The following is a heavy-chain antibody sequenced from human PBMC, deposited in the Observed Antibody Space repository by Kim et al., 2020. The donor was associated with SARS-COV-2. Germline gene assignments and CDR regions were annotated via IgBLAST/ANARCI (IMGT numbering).Heavy chain of an antibody. J-gene: IGHJ4*02. Sequence: GGSLRLSCAASGFTFSSYGMHWVRQAPGKGLEWVAVISYDGSNKYYADSVKGRFTISRDNSKNTLYLQMNSLRAEDTAVYYCAKGGDYYGSGSPTDYWGQGTLVTVSS. V-gene: IGHV3-30*18. CDR2: ISYDGSNK. CDR3: AKGGDYYGSGSPTDY. CDR1: GFTFSSYG. D-gene: IGHD3-10*01.